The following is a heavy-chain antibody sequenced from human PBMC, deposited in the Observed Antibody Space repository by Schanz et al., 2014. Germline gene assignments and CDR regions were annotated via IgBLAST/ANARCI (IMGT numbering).Heavy chain of an antibody. Sequence: EVQLVESGGGLMQPGGSLRLSCAVSGFSVSTNYMSWVRQAPGKGLEWVSTIYIHSVSTNYADSVKGRFTISRDNSKNTLYLQMNSLRAEDTAVYYCARDRQQLVGRIGYYYGMDVWGQGTTVTVSS. D-gene: IGHD6-13*01. CDR3: ARDRQQLVGRIGYYYGMDV. V-gene: IGHV3-66*03. J-gene: IGHJ6*02. CDR1: GFSVSTNY. CDR2: IYIHSVST.